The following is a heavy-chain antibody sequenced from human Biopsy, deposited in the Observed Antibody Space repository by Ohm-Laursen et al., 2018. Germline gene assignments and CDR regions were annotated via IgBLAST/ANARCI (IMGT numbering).Heavy chain of an antibody. V-gene: IGHV4-59*01. CDR2: IYYSGNT. CDR1: GDSISSDY. J-gene: IGHJ6*02. D-gene: IGHD2/OR15-2a*01. Sequence: PGTPSLTCTVSGDSISSDYWSWIRQTPGKGLEWIGYIYYSGNTNYNPSLKSRVTISVDTSKNQFSLRLNSVTAADTAVYYCARATNSTGWPYYYFYGMDVWGQGTTVTVSS. CDR3: ARATNSTGWPYYYFYGMDV.